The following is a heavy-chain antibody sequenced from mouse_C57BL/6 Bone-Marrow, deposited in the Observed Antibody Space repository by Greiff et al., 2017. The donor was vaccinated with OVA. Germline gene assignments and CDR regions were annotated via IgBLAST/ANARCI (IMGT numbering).Heavy chain of an antibody. CDR2: IDPKTGGT. CDR1: GYTFTSYG. Sequence: QVQLQQPGAELVKPGASVKLSCKASGYTFTSYGMHWVKQRPGRGLEWIGSIDPKTGGTKYNEKFKGKAILTVDKPSSTAYMQLSNQTSEDYAIYYYARDYYFDYWGQGTTLTVSS. J-gene: IGHJ2*01. V-gene: IGHV1-72*01. CDR3: ARDYYFDY.